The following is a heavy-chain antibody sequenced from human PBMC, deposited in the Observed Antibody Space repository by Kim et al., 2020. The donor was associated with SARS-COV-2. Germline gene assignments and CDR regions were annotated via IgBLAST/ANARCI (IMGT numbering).Heavy chain of an antibody. V-gene: IGHV4-34*01. Sequence: SETLSLTCAVYGGSFSGYYWSWIRQPPGKGLEWIGEINHSGSTNYNPSLKSRVTISVDTSKNQFSLKLSSVTAADTAVYYCARGVIKWRPNKGFDYWGQGTLVTVSS. D-gene: IGHD3-16*02. CDR3: ARGVIKWRPNKGFDY. CDR1: GGSFSGYY. CDR2: INHSGST. J-gene: IGHJ4*02.